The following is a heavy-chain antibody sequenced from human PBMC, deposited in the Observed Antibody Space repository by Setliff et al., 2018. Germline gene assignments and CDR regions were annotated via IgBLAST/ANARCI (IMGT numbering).Heavy chain of an antibody. CDR2: IYPSGST. CDR3: ARDRPDHYEGAFDI. J-gene: IGHJ3*02. Sequence: SETLSLTCTVSGGSISDYYWSWVWQPAGKGLEWIERIYPSGSTNYNPSLKSRVTISLDRSKNQFSLELSSVTAADTAVYYCARDRPDHYEGAFDIWGQGTMVTVS. V-gene: IGHV4-4*07. CDR1: GGSISDYY. D-gene: IGHD4-17*01.